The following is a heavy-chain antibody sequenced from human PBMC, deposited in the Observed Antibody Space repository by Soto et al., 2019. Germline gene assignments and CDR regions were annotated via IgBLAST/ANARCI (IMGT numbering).Heavy chain of an antibody. CDR2: ISADNGNT. CDR3: ARDQILTGMDV. V-gene: IGHV1-18*04. CDR1: GYPFTSYG. Sequence: ASVKVSCKASGYPFTSYGISWVRQAPGQGPEWMGWISADNGNTNYAQKLQDRVTMSTDTSTNTAYMEVRSLRYDDTAIYYCARDQILTGMDVWGRGTTVTVSS. J-gene: IGHJ6*02. D-gene: IGHD3-9*01.